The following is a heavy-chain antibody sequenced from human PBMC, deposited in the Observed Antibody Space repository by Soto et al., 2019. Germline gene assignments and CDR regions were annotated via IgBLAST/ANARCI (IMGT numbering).Heavy chain of an antibody. CDR2: IYYSGST. J-gene: IGHJ4*02. V-gene: IGHV4-30-4*01. CDR3: ARSPYSSGFLFDY. CDR1: GGSISSGDYY. D-gene: IGHD6-19*01. Sequence: SETLSLTCTVSGGSISSGDYYWSWIRQPPGKGLEWIGYIYYSGSTYYNPSLKSRVTISIDTSKNQFSLKLSSVTAADTAVYYCARSPYSSGFLFDYWGQGTLVTVSS.